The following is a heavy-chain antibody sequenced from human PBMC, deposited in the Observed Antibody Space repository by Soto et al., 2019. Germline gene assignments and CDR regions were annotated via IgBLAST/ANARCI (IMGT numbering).Heavy chain of an antibody. CDR2: IYSGGST. J-gene: IGHJ4*02. D-gene: IGHD3-9*01. CDR1: GFTVSSNH. V-gene: IGHV3-53*01. Sequence: PGGSLRLSCAASGFTVSSNHMSWVRQAPGKGLEWVSVIYSGGSTYYADSVKGRFTISRDNSKNTLYLQMNSLRAEDTAVYYCARTRPQYYDILTGPFDYWGQGTLVTVSS. CDR3: ARTRPQYYDILTGPFDY.